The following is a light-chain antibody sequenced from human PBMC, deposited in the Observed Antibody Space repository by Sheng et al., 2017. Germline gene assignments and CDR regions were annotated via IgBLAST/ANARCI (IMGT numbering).Light chain of an antibody. J-gene: IGLJ2*01. V-gene: IGLV3-1*01. CDR2: QDN. Sequence: SYELTQPPSVSVSPGQTASITCSGDKLGDKYACWYQQKPGQSPVLVIYQDNKRPSGIPERFSGSNSGNTATLTISGTQTMDEADYYCQAWDISTAVVFGGGTKLTVL. CDR1: KLGDKY. CDR3: QAWDISTAVV.